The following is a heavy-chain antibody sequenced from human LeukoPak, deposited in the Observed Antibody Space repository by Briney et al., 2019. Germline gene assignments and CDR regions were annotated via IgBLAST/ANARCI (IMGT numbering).Heavy chain of an antibody. V-gene: IGHV5-51*01. Sequence: GESLKISCKGSGYSFTNFWIGWVRQMPGKGLEWMGIIYPGDSDTRYSPSFQGQVTISADKSISTAYLQWSSLRAADTAIYYCARSAYGDYDSWGQGTLVTVSS. CDR1: GYSFTNFW. J-gene: IGHJ4*02. D-gene: IGHD4-17*01. CDR2: IYPGDSDT. CDR3: ARSAYGDYDS.